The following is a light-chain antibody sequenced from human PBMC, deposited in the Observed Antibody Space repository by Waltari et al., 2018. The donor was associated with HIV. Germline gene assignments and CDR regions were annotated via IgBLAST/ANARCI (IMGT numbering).Light chain of an antibody. J-gene: IGLJ2*01. V-gene: IGLV2-8*01. CDR2: EVS. CDR3: SSYAGSINVL. Sequence: QSALTQPPSASGSPGQSVTISCTGTSRDVRGYNHFSWYQQHPGKAPKLLIAEVSKRPSGVPDRFSGSKSGNTASLTVSGLQAEDEADYYCSSYAGSINVLFGGGTKLAVL. CDR1: SRDVRGYNH.